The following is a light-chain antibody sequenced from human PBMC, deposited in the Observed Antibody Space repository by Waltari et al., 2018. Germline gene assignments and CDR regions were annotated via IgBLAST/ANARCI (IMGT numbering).Light chain of an antibody. CDR2: SSS. V-gene: IGLV1-44*01. CDR1: SSNIGSNV. CDR3: ASWDDSLNGWV. J-gene: IGLJ3*02. Sequence: QSVLTQPPSASGTPGQRATISCSGGSSNIGSNVVTWYQQFPGTAPKLLIYSSSQRPSGVPDRFSGSKSGTSASLAISGLQSEDEADFYCASWDDSLNGWVFGGGTKLTVL.